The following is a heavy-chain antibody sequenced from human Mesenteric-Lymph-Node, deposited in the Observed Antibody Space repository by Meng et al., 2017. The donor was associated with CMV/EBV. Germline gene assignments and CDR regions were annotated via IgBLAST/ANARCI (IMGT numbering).Heavy chain of an antibody. CDR2: VSSSGRAK. D-gene: IGHD1-26*01. CDR1: GFTFTDYY. J-gene: IGHJ6*02. V-gene: IGHV3-11*04. Sequence: GGSLRLSCAASGFTFTDYYMIWIRQAPGKGLEWVSYVSSSGRAKYYADSVKGRFTISRDSSKNTLYLQMNSLRGEDTAVYYCARGGSYYDYYLGMDVWGQGTTVTVSS. CDR3: ARGGSYYDYYLGMDV.